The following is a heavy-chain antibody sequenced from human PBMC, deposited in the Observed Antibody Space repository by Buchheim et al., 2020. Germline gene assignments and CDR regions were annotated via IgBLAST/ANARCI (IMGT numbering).Heavy chain of an antibody. CDR1: GFTFSNYW. CDR3: ARIGYSSSSMDY. CDR2: IKQDGSQK. V-gene: IGHV3-7*01. J-gene: IGHJ4*02. D-gene: IGHD6-6*01. Sequence: EVQLVESGGGLVQTGGSLRLSCAASGFTFSNYWMSWVRQAPGKGLEWMANIKQDGSQKYYLDSVKGRFTISGENAKQSVYLQMNNVRAEDSAVYYCARIGYSSSSMDYWGQGTL.